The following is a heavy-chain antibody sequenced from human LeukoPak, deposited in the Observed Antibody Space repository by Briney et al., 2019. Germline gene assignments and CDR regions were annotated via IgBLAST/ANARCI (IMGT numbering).Heavy chain of an antibody. D-gene: IGHD2-2*01. CDR3: AKVVWTQLPFSYAFDI. CDR1: GFTFSSYA. V-gene: IGHV3-23*01. Sequence: GGSLRLSCAASGFTFSSYAMSWVRQAPGKGLEWISAISGSGGSTYYADSVKGRFTISRDNSKNTLYLQMNSLRAEDTAVYYCAKVVWTQLPFSYAFDIWGQGTMVTVSS. CDR2: ISGSGGST. J-gene: IGHJ3*02.